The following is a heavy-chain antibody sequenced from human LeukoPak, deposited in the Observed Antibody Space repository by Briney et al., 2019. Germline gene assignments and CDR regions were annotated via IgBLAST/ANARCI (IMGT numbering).Heavy chain of an antibody. Sequence: GGSLRLSCAASGFTFSSYWMHWGRQAPGKGLVWVSRIHRDGSSTNYGDSVKGRFTISRDNANNMLYLHMSSLSPEDTAVYYCALLHSESNFVGPWGQGTLVTVSS. D-gene: IGHD1-26*01. J-gene: IGHJ5*02. V-gene: IGHV3-74*01. CDR3: ALLHSESNFVGP. CDR1: GFTFSSYW. CDR2: IHRDGSST.